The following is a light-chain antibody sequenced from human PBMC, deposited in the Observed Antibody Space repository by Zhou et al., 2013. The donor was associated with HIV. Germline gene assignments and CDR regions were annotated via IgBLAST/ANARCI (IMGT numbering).Light chain of an antibody. V-gene: IGKV3-20*01. J-gene: IGKJ3*01. CDR3: QQYGSLLT. Sequence: EIVLTQSPGTLSLSPGERATLSCRASQSVSSNYLAWYQQIPGQAPRLLIYGASSRATGIPDRFSGSGSGTDFTLTISRLEPEDFAVYYCQQYGSLLTFGPGTKVDIK. CDR2: GAS. CDR1: QSVSSNY.